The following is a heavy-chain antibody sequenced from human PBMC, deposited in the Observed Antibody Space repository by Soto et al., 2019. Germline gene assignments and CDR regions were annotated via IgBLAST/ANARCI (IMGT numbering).Heavy chain of an antibody. CDR2: ITRSGSNT. Sequence: QVQLVESGGGLVKPGGSLRLSCAASGFTFSGYNMSWIRQAPGKGLEWVSYITRSGSNTFDAESVKGRFTISRDNTMNLLYLLMNSLSAEDTAVYYCARRGTISSAHPFDHWGQGTLVTVSS. CDR3: ARRGTISSAHPFDH. J-gene: IGHJ4*02. V-gene: IGHV3-11*01. D-gene: IGHD6-6*01. CDR1: GFTFSGYN.